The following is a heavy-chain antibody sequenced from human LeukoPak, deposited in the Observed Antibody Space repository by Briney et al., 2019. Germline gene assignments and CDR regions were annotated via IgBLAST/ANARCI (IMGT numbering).Heavy chain of an antibody. J-gene: IGHJ4*02. Sequence: GGSLRLSCAASGFTVSSNYMSWVRQAPGKGLEWVSVIYSGGSTYYAESVKGRFTISRDNSKNTLYLQMNSLRAEDTAVYYCARDYDSSGYYNYWGQGTLVTVSS. CDR3: ARDYDSSGYYNY. D-gene: IGHD3-22*01. V-gene: IGHV3-66*01. CDR2: IYSGGST. CDR1: GFTVSSNY.